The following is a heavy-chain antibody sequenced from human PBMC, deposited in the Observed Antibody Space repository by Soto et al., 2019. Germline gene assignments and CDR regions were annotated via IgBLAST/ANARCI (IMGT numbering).Heavy chain of an antibody. Sequence: EVQLLESGGGLVQPGGSLRLSCAASGFTFSSYAMSWVRQAPGKGLEWVSAISGSGGSTYYADSVKGRFTISRDNSKNTLYLQMNSLRAEDTAVYYCALILGTKYQLPGAFDIWGQGTMVTVSS. D-gene: IGHD2-2*01. V-gene: IGHV3-23*01. CDR2: ISGSGGST. CDR1: GFTFSSYA. CDR3: ALILGTKYQLPGAFDI. J-gene: IGHJ3*02.